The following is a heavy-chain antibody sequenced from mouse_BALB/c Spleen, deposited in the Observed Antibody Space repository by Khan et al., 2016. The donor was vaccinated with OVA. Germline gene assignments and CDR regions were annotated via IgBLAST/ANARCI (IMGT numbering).Heavy chain of an antibody. V-gene: IGHV2-6-1*01. J-gene: IGHJ4*01. CDR3: ARQPYYHYYIMDY. CDR2: IWSDGST. Sequence: VQLQESGPGLVAPSQSLSITCTISGFSLTNYGVHWVRQPPGKGLEWLVVIWSDGSTAYNSALNSRLSISKDNSKSQVFLKMNSLQTDDTAMYXCARQPYYHYYIMDYWGQGTSVTVSS. D-gene: IGHD2-10*01. CDR1: GFSLTNYG.